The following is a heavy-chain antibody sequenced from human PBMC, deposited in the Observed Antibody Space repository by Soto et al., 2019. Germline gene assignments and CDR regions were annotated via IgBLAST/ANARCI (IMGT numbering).Heavy chain of an antibody. Sequence: QSWGSLRLSCAASVFSFNDYWMHWVRQAPGQGLLWVSRIHMDGSTTTYADSVKGRFTISRDNANNMMYLQMNSLRVEDTAVYYCVRGGLSGGFSNYGSWGQGALVTVSS. D-gene: IGHD1-26*01. CDR2: IHMDGSTT. J-gene: IGHJ5*02. CDR1: VFSFNDYW. V-gene: IGHV3-74*01. CDR3: VRGGLSGGFSNYGS.